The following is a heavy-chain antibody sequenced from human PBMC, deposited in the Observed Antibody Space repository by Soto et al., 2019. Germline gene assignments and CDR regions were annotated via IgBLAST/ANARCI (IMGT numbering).Heavy chain of an antibody. CDR1: GFTFSSYG. Sequence: QVQLVESGGGVVQPGRSLRLSCAASGFTFSSYGMHWVRQAPGKGLEWVAVISYDGRNNYYADSVKGRCTISRDNSKNTMYLQMNSLRARYTAVDYCAKQLDTSYYFYYWGQGTLVTVSS. J-gene: IGHJ4*02. V-gene: IGHV3-30*18. D-gene: IGHD2-2*01. CDR3: AKQLDTSYYFYY. CDR2: ISYDGRNN.